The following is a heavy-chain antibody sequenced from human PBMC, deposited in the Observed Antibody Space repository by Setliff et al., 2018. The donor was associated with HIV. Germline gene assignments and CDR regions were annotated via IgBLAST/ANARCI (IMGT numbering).Heavy chain of an antibody. CDR3: AKDHDRGIAAPTDAFDI. D-gene: IGHD6-13*01. Sequence: GESLKISCAASGFTFSSYAMSWVRQAPGKGLEWVSAISGSGGSTYYADSVKGRFTISRDNSKNTLYLQMNSLRAEDTAVYYCAKDHDRGIAAPTDAFDIWGQGTMVTVSS. CDR1: GFTFSSYA. CDR2: ISGSGGST. J-gene: IGHJ3*02. V-gene: IGHV3-23*01.